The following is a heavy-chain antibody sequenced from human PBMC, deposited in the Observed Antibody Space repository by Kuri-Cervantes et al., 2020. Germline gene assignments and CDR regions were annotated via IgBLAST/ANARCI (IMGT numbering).Heavy chain of an antibody. J-gene: IGHJ4*02. CDR2: INHSGST. CDR3: ARRKAAAGKGVDY. V-gene: IGHV4-34*01. D-gene: IGHD6-13*01. Sequence: SETLSLTCAVYGGSFSGYYWSWIRQPPGKGLEWIGEINHSGSTNYNPSLKSRVTISVGTSKNQFSLKLSSVTAADTAVYYCARRKAAAGKGVDYWGQGTLVTVSS. CDR1: GGSFSGYY.